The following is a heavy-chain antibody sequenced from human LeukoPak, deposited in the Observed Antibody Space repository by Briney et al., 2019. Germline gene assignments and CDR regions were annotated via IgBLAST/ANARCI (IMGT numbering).Heavy chain of an antibody. V-gene: IGHV4-59*08. D-gene: IGHD3-10*01. J-gene: IGHJ3*02. CDR2: IHHSGST. Sequence: PSETLSLTCTVSGGSISSYDWSWIRQPPGKGLEWIGNIHHSGSTNYNPSLKSRVTISRDTSKKQFSLKLSSVTAADTAVYYCARHGGMVRGFYDAFDIWGPGTMATVSS. CDR3: ARHGGMVRGFYDAFDI. CDR1: GGSISSYD.